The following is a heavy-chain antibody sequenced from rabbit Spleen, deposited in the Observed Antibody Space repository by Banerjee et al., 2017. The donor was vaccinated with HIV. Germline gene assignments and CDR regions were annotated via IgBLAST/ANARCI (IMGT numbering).Heavy chain of an antibody. CDR2: INTITGTA. CDR3: ARDLPDIIGWNFDF. Sequence: QEQLEESGGGLVKPEGSLTLTCKASGVSLNDKDVMCWVRQAPGKGLEWIACINTITGTAVYAAWAKGRFTISKTSSTTVALQMTSLTAADAAIYFCARDLPDIIGWNFDFWGQGTLVTVS. CDR1: GVSLNDKDV. V-gene: IGHV1S45*01. J-gene: IGHJ3*01. D-gene: IGHD1-1*01.